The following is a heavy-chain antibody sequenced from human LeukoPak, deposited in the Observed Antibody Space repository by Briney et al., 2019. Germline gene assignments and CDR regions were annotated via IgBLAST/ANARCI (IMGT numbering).Heavy chain of an antibody. J-gene: IGHJ4*02. CDR1: GGSISGSTYF. Sequence: PSETLSLTCTVSGGSISGSTYFWGWIRQPPGKGLEWIGSIYYSGSTYQNPSLKSRVTISVDTSKNQFSLKLSSVTAADTAVYYYARMSSSGWGQGTLVTVSS. CDR3: ARMSSSG. V-gene: IGHV4-39*01. D-gene: IGHD2-15*01. CDR2: IYYSGST.